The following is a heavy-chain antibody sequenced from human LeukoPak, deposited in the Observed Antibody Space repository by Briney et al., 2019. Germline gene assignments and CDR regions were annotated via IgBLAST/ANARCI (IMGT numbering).Heavy chain of an antibody. Sequence: GGSLRLSCAASGFTCSDYYMSWIRQAPGKGLEWVSYISSSGSTIYYADSVKGRFTISRDNSRNTLYLQMNSLRAEDTAVYYCASALNGFDIWGPGTLVTVSS. CDR2: ISSSGSTI. CDR3: ASALNGFDI. J-gene: IGHJ3*02. V-gene: IGHV3-11*01. CDR1: GFTCSDYY.